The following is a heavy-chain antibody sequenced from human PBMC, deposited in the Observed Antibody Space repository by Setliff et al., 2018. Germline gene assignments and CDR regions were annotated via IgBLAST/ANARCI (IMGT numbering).Heavy chain of an antibody. V-gene: IGHV4-39*01. D-gene: IGHD3-3*01. CDR2: IYYSGST. J-gene: IGHJ4*02. Sequence: SETLSLTCRVSGGSISSGNYYWGLIRQPPGKGLEWVATIYYSGSTYSNPSLKSRVTISVDTSQNQFSLKLSSVTAADTAAYYCASHPRVTIFGVVAFDYWGQGILVTVSS. CDR3: ASHPRVTIFGVVAFDY. CDR1: GGSISSGNYY.